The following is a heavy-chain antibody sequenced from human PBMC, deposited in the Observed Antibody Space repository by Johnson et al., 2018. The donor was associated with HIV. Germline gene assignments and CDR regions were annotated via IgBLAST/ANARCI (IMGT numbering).Heavy chain of an antibody. CDR1: GFTFSSYA. Sequence: VQLVESGGGLVQPGGSLRLSCAASGFTFSSYAMHWVRQAPGKGLEYVSAISSNGGSTYYANSVKGRFTISRDNSKNTLYLQMGSLRAEDMAVYYCARGNRDYDTRASGAFDIWGQGTMVTVSS. D-gene: IGHD3-22*01. J-gene: IGHJ3*02. CDR3: ARGNRDYDTRASGAFDI. CDR2: ISSNGGST. V-gene: IGHV3-64*01.